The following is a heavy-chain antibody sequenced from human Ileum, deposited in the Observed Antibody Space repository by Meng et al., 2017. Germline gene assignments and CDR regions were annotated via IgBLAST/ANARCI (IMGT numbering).Heavy chain of an antibody. CDR2: ISAYNGNT. CDR3: ARGWGGAFDP. D-gene: IGHD3-16*01. V-gene: IGHV1-18*01. J-gene: IGHJ5*02. Sequence: QVQLGQTGAEVKQPGAAVKVSCRASGYTFTSFGITWVRQAPGQGLEWMGGISAYNGNTNYAHKVQGRVTMTTDTSTSTAYMELRSLRSDDTAVYYCARGWGGAFDPWGQGTLVTVSS. CDR1: GYTFTSFG.